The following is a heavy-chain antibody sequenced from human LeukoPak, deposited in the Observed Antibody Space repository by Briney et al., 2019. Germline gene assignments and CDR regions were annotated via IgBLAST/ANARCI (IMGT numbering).Heavy chain of an antibody. CDR1: GGSISSGDYY. CDR2: IYYSGST. Sequence: SETLSLTCTLSGGSISSGDYYWRWIRQHPGKGLERIGYIYYSGSTYYNPSLKSRVTISVDTPKNQFSLKLSSVTAADTAVYYCARDSSSYCYYYIDYWGQGTLVTVSS. V-gene: IGHV4-31*03. CDR3: ARDSSSYCYYYIDY. J-gene: IGHJ4*02. D-gene: IGHD6-13*01.